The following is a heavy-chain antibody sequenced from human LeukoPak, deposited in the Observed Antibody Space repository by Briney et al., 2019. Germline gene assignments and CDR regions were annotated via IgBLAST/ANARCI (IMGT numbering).Heavy chain of an antibody. CDR3: AKDQPEAYFDY. Sequence: GGSLRLSCAASGFTFSGYAMHWVRQAPGKGLEWVAVISYDGSNKYYAVSVKGRFTISRDNAKNTLYLQMNSLRAEDAALYYCAKDQPEAYFDYWGQGTLVTVSS. J-gene: IGHJ4*02. CDR1: GFTFSGYA. D-gene: IGHD1-14*01. V-gene: IGHV3-30-3*02. CDR2: ISYDGSNK.